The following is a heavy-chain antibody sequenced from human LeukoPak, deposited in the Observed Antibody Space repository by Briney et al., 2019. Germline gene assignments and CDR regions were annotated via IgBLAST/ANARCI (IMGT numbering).Heavy chain of an antibody. CDR3: ARVVDTAMVS. CDR1: GYTFTSYG. D-gene: IGHD5-18*01. J-gene: IGHJ4*02. CDR2: IIPILGIA. V-gene: IGHV1-69*04. Sequence: GASVKVSCKASGYTFTSYGISWVRQAPGQGLEWMGRIIPILGIANYAQKFQGRVTITADKSTSTAYMELSSLRSEDTAVYYCARVVDTAMVSWGQGTLVTVSS.